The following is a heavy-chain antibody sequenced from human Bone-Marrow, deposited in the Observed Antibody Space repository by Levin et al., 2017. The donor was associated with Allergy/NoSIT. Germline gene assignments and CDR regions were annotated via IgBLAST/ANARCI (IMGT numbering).Heavy chain of an antibody. D-gene: IGHD3-10*01. V-gene: IGHV3-48*01. CDR2: ISSSSSTI. CDR1: GFTFNIYS. J-gene: IGHJ4*02. Sequence: PGGSLRLSCAASGFTFNIYSMNWVRQAPGKGLEWVSYISSSSSTIYYADSVKGRFTISRDNAKNSLYLQMNSLRAEDTAVYYCVRDPMVRGVIIYYFDYWGQGTLVTVSS. CDR3: VRDPMVRGVIIYYFDY.